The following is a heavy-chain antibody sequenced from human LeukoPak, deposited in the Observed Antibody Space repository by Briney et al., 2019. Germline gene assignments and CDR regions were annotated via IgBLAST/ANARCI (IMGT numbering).Heavy chain of an antibody. J-gene: IGHJ5*02. V-gene: IGHV3-33*01. Sequence: PGRSLRLSCAASGFTFSSYVMHWVRQAPGKGLEWVAVIWYDGSNKYYADSVKGRFTISRDNSKNTLYLQMNSLRAEDTAVYYCASGGYCSGGSCYTSRFDPWGQGTLVTVSS. D-gene: IGHD2-15*01. CDR2: IWYDGSNK. CDR1: GFTFSSYV. CDR3: ASGGYCSGGSCYTSRFDP.